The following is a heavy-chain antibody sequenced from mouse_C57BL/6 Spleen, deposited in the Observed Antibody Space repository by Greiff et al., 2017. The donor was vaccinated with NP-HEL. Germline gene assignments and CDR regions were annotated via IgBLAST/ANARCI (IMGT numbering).Heavy chain of an antibody. D-gene: IGHD1-1*01. Sequence: QVQLQQPGAELVMPGASVKLSCKASGYTFTSYWMHWVKQRPGQGLEWIGEIDPSDSYTNYNQKFKGKSTLTVDKSSSPAYMQLSSLTSEDSAVYYCARESVYGSRRGFAYWGKGTLVTVSA. CDR1: GYTFTSYW. CDR3: ARESVYGSRRGFAY. J-gene: IGHJ3*01. CDR2: IDPSDSYT. V-gene: IGHV1-69*01.